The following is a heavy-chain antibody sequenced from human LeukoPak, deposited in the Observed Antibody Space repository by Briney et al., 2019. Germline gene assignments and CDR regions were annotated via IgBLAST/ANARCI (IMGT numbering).Heavy chain of an antibody. D-gene: IGHD1-26*01. Sequence: GGSLRLSCAASGFTFSSYAMHWVRQAPGKGLQWVAVISYDGSNKYYADSVKGRFTISRDNSKNTLYLHMNSLRAEDTAVYYYARDPTPWGGSYFDYWGQGTLVTVSS. V-gene: IGHV3-30*01. CDR1: GFTFSSYA. CDR3: ARDPTPWGGSYFDY. CDR2: ISYDGSNK. J-gene: IGHJ4*02.